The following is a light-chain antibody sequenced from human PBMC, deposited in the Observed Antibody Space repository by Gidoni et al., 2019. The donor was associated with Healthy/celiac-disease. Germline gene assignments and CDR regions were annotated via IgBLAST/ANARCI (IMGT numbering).Light chain of an antibody. J-gene: IGKJ1*01. CDR1: QSISSY. Sequence: DIQMTQSPSSLSASVGDRVTITCRASQSISSYLNWYQQKPGKAPKLLIYAASSLQSGVPSRFSGSGSGTDFTLTISSLQPEDFATYYCQQSYSTPWKLXQGTKVEIK. CDR2: AAS. CDR3: QQSYSTPWK. V-gene: IGKV1-39*01.